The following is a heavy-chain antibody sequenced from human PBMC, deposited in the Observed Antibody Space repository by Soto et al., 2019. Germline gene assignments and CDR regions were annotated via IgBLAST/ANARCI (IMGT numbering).Heavy chain of an antibody. CDR2: ISGSASST. V-gene: IGHV3-23*01. D-gene: IGHD1-7*01. CDR3: AKCGWNYVTWFDP. CDR1: GFPFSSYA. Sequence: HPGGSLRLSCAASGFPFSSYAMSWVRQAPGKGLEWVSAISGSASSTYYADSVKGRFTISRDNSKNTLYLQMNSLRPDDTAVYYCAKCGWNYVTWFDPWGQGTLVTVSS. J-gene: IGHJ5*02.